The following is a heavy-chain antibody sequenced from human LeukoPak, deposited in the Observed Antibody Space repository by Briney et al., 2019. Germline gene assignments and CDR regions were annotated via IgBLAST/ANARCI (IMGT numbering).Heavy chain of an antibody. V-gene: IGHV3-33*01. CDR2: IWYDGSNK. J-gene: IGHJ4*02. Sequence: PGRSLRLSCAASGFIFSSYGMHWVRQAPGKGLEWVAVIWYDGSNKYYADSVKGRFTISRDNSKNTLYLQMNSLRAEDTAVYYCARDPFGSGSYYFDYWGQGTLVTVTS. CDR1: GFIFSSYG. CDR3: ARDPFGSGSYYFDY. D-gene: IGHD3-10*01.